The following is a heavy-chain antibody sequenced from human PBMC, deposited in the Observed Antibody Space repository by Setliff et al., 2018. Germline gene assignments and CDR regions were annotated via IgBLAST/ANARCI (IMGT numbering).Heavy chain of an antibody. CDR2: IYYSGST. Sequence: PSETLSLTCTVSGGSISIGGYYWSWIRQHPGKGLEWIGYIYYSGSTYYNPSLKSRVTISVDTSKNQFSLKLGSVTAADTAVYYCARDLTYYDFWSGYYSPRAFDIWGQGTMVTVSS. V-gene: IGHV4-31*03. CDR1: GGSISIGGYY. D-gene: IGHD3-3*01. J-gene: IGHJ3*02. CDR3: ARDLTYYDFWSGYYSPRAFDI.